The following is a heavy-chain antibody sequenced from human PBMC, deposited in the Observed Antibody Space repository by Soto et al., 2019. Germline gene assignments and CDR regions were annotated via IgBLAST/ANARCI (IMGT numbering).Heavy chain of an antibody. CDR3: ARGTTIFGVVNYDY. V-gene: IGHV1-3*01. CDR2: IHADNGNT. J-gene: IGHJ4*02. Sequence: AAVKVSCKASGYRFSDLGMHWVRQAPGQRLEWMGWIHADNGNTKYSQKYQGRVTMTRDTSASTAYMELRSLRSDDTAVYYCARGTTIFGVVNYDYWGQGTLVTVSS. D-gene: IGHD3-3*01. CDR1: GYRFSDLG.